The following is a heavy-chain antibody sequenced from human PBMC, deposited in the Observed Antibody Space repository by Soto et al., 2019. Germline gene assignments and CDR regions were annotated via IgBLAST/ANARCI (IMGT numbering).Heavy chain of an antibody. CDR1: GCTFSSYA. J-gene: IGHJ6*02. D-gene: IGHD2-2*01. CDR3: ARGLGYCSSTSCQGYYYYGMDV. CDR2: VIPIFGTA. V-gene: IGHV1-69*13. Sequence: SVKVSCKASGCTFSSYAISWVRQAPGQGLEWMGGVIPIFGTANYAQKFQGRVTITADESTSTAYMELSSLRSEDTAVYYCARGLGYCSSTSCQGYYYYGMDVWGQGTTVTVSS.